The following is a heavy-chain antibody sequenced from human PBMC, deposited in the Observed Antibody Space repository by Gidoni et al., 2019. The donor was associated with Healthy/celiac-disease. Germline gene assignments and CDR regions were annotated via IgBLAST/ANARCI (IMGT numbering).Heavy chain of an antibody. D-gene: IGHD3-16*01. CDR3: ARVLLALGYGMDV. CDR1: GFPFSSYG. V-gene: IGHV3-33*01. Sequence: QVQLVESGGGVVQPGRSLRLSVAASGFPFSSYGMHWVRQAPGTGLEWVAVIWYDGSNKYYADSVKGRFTISRDNSKNTLYLQMNSLRAEDTAVYYCARVLLALGYGMDVWGQGTTVTVSS. J-gene: IGHJ6*02. CDR2: IWYDGSNK.